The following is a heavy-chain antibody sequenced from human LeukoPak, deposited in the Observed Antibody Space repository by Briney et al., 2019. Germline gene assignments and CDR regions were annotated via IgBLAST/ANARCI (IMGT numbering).Heavy chain of an antibody. CDR2: IRYDGSNK. V-gene: IGHV3-30*02. J-gene: IGHJ4*02. Sequence: GGYLRLSCAASGFTFSSYGMHWVRQAPGKGLEWVAFIRYDGSNKYYADSVKGRFTISRDNSKNTLYLQMNSLRAEDTAVYYCARAAAVDYWGQGTLVTVSS. D-gene: IGHD6-13*01. CDR1: GFTFSSYG. CDR3: ARAAAVDY.